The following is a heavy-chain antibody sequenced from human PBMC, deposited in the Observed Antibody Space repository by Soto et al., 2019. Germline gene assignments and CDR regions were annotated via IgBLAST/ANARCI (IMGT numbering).Heavy chain of an antibody. D-gene: IGHD1-26*01. CDR3: ARGGGGSYVYYYDY. CDR1: GFTVSSNY. V-gene: IGHV3-66*01. Sequence: GGSLRLSCAVSGFTVSSNYMSWVRQAPGEGLEWVSVLYSGGSTYYADSVKGRFTSSRDNSKNTLYLQMNSLRAEDTAVYHCARGGGGSYVYYYDYWGQGTLVTVSS. J-gene: IGHJ4*02. CDR2: LYSGGST.